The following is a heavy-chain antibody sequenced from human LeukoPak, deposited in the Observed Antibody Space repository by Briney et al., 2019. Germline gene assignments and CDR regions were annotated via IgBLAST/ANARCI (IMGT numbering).Heavy chain of an antibody. CDR1: GGTFSSYA. CDR2: IIPIFGTA. J-gene: IGHJ4*02. V-gene: IGHV1-69*06. CDR3: ARARGDTAMDYYFDY. Sequence: GASVKVSCEASGGTFSSYAISWVRQAPGQGPEWMGGIIPIFGTANYAQKFQGRVTITADKSTSTAYMELSSLRSEDTAVYYCARARGDTAMDYYFDYWGQGTLVTVSS. D-gene: IGHD5-18*01.